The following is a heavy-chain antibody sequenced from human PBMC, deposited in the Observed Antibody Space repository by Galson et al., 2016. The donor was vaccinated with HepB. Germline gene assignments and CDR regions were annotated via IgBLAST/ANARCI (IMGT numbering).Heavy chain of an antibody. CDR1: GFNFSTYP. V-gene: IGHV3-30-3*01. Sequence: SLRLSCAASGFNFSTYPLHWVRQAPGKGLEWLAVISYDGIKKYYGDSVKGRFTISRDNSRSTLYLQMLSLRGEDTAVYYCARDWLLEPTYFIDYWGQGTLVTVSS. CDR2: ISYDGIKK. CDR3: ARDWLLEPTYFIDY. D-gene: IGHD1-1*01. J-gene: IGHJ4*02.